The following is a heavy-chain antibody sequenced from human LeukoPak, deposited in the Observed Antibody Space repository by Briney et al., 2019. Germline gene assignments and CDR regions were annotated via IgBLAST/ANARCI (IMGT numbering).Heavy chain of an antibody. Sequence: SVKVSCKPSGFSFTNSAVQWVRQARGQGREWIGWIVVGSGNTIYVQKFQERVTITSDMSTSTAYMELSSLRSEDTAVYDCAAGYIGGAMVTNAFDIWGQGTMVTVSS. CDR3: AAGYIGGAMVTNAFDI. J-gene: IGHJ3*02. CDR1: GFSFTNSA. CDR2: IVVGSGNT. D-gene: IGHD5-18*01. V-gene: IGHV1-58*01.